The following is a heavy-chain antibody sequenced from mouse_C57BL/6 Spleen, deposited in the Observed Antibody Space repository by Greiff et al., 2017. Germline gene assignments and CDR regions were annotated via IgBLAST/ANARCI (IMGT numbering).Heavy chain of an antibody. CDR2: ISSGRSTI. CDR3: AGDYGSRNGYFEV. D-gene: IGHD1-1*01. CDR1: GFTFSDYG. Sequence: DVKLVESGGGLVKPGGSLKLSCAASGFTFSDYGMHWVRPAPEQGLEWVAYISSGRSTISSADTLTGRFTISRANAKNTRFLHMTSLRSEDTAMYYCAGDYGSRNGYFEVWGTGTTVTVSS. J-gene: IGHJ1*03. V-gene: IGHV5-17*01.